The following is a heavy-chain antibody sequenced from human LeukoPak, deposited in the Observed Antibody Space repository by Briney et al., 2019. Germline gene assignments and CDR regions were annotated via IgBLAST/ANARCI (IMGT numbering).Heavy chain of an antibody. CDR1: GFTLSTYS. D-gene: IGHD6-13*01. J-gene: IGHJ6*02. CDR2: IYTGTSSI. CDR3: AKDQTAGTSYYYYGMDV. Sequence: PGGSLRLSCVGSGFTLSTYSMNWVRQAPGKGLEWVSSIYTGTSSIFYANSVKGRFTISRDNAKNTLYLQMNSLRAEDTTVYYCAKDQTAGTSYYYYGMDVWGQGTTVTVSS. V-gene: IGHV3-21*06.